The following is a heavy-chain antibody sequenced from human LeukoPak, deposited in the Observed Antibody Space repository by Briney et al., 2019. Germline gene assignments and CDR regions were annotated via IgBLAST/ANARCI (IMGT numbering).Heavy chain of an antibody. J-gene: IGHJ4*02. D-gene: IGHD2-15*01. Sequence: SETLSLTCAVYGRSFSGYYWSWIRQPPGKGLEWIGEINHSGSTNYNPSLKSQVTISVDTSKNQFSLKLSSVTAADTAVYYCARARGLLLFDYWGQGTLVTVSS. CDR2: INHSGST. V-gene: IGHV4-34*01. CDR1: GRSFSGYY. CDR3: ARARGLLLFDY.